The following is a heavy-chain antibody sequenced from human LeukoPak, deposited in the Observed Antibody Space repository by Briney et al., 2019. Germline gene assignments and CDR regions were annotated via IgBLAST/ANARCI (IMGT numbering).Heavy chain of an antibody. J-gene: IGHJ5*02. CDR3: VKAAGYCSGSSCYPNWFDP. CDR2: ISSGGST. D-gene: IGHD2-15*01. CDR1: GFTFSSYG. Sequence: PGGSLRLSCAASGFTFSSYGMSWVRQAPGKGLEWVSAISSGGSTYYADSVKGRFTISRDNSKNTLYLQMNSLRAEDTAVYYCVKAAGYCSGSSCYPNWFDPWGQGTLVTVSS. V-gene: IGHV3-23*01.